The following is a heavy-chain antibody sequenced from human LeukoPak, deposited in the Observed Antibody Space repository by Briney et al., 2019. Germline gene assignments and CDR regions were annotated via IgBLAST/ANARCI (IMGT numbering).Heavy chain of an antibody. CDR3: AKGQGYNYGDSIDY. CDR2: INGGGSS. V-gene: IGHV3-23*03. J-gene: IGHJ4*02. Sequence: GGSLRLXCAASGFTFDNYAMTWVRQAPGKELEWVSVINGGGSSYYADSVKGRFTVSRDNSKNTLSLQMNSLRDEDTAVYYCAKGQGYNYGDSIDYWGQGTLVTVSS. D-gene: IGHD5-18*01. CDR1: GFTFDNYA.